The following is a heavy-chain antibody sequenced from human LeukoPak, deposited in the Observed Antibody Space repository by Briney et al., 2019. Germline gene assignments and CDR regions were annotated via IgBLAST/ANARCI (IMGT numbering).Heavy chain of an antibody. V-gene: IGHV3-30-3*01. CDR1: GFTFSSYA. J-gene: IGHJ4*02. CDR2: ISYDGSNK. D-gene: IGHD4-17*01. Sequence: GGSLRLSCAAPGFTFSSYAMHWVRQAPGKGLEWVAVISYDGSNKYYADSVKGRFTISRDNSKNTLYLQMNSLRAEDTAVYYCARERQSTTVTPDYWGQGTLVTVSS. CDR3: ARERQSTTVTPDY.